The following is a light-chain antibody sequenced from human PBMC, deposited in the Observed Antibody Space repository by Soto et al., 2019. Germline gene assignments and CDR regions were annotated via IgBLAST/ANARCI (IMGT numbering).Light chain of an antibody. J-gene: IGLJ2*01. CDR3: SSYTSSSTLGV. V-gene: IGLV2-14*01. CDR2: EVS. CDR1: SSDVGGYNY. Sequence: QSVLTQPASVSGSPGQSITISCTGTSSDVGGYNYDSWYQQHPGKAPKLMIYEVSNRPSGVSNRFSGSKSGNTASLTISGLQAEDEADYYCSSYTSSSTLGVFGGGTKLTVL.